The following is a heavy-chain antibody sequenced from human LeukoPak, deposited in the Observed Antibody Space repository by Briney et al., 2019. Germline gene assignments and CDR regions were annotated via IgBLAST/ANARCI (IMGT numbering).Heavy chain of an antibody. D-gene: IGHD1-1*01. CDR3: ATGGAGTTGTTVDY. Sequence: GASVKVSCKASGYTFTGYYMHWVRQAPGQGLDWMGWIDPNSGGTNYAQDFQGRVTMTRDTSISTAYMDLSSLISDDTAVYYCATGGAGTTGTTVDYWGQGTLDTVSS. V-gene: IGHV1-2*02. CDR1: GYTFTGYY. CDR2: IDPNSGGT. J-gene: IGHJ4*02.